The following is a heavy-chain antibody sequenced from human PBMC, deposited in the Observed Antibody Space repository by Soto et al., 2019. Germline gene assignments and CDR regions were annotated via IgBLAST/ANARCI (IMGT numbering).Heavy chain of an antibody. D-gene: IGHD5-12*01. CDR3: ARERIVATTRLSYYYYGMDV. J-gene: IGHJ6*02. Sequence: QVQLVQSGAEVKKPGASVKVSCKASGYTFTSYGISWVRQAPGQGLDWMGWISAYNGNTNYAQKLQGRVTMTTDTSTSTAYMELRSLRSDDTAVYYCARERIVATTRLSYYYYGMDVWGQGTTVTVSS. CDR2: ISAYNGNT. V-gene: IGHV1-18*01. CDR1: GYTFTSYG.